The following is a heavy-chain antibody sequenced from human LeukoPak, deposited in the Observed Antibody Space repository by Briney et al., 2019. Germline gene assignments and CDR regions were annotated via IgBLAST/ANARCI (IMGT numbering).Heavy chain of an antibody. CDR2: IWDDGNNK. CDR1: GFTFSTYT. CDR3: AGGSYRYYYGRFDP. J-gene: IGHJ5*02. D-gene: IGHD3-10*01. Sequence: PGGSLRLSCAASGFTFSTYTMHWVRQAPGKRLEWVAVIWDDGNNKRYANSVNGRFTISRDNSENTLYLQMNGLTAEDTAMYYCAGGSYRYYYGRFDPWGQGTLV. V-gene: IGHV3-33*08.